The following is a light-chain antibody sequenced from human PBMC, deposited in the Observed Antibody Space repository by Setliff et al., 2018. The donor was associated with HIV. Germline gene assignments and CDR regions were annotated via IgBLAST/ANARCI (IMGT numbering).Light chain of an antibody. Sequence: QSVLTQPASVSGSPGQSITISCTGTSSDIGGYNYVSWYQQHPGKAPKLMVYDVSQRPSGVSNRFSGSNSGNTASLTISGLQAEDEADYYCSSYTSNNSGVFGTGTKVTVL. CDR1: SSDIGGYNY. V-gene: IGLV2-14*01. CDR3: SSYTSNNSGV. J-gene: IGLJ1*01. CDR2: DVS.